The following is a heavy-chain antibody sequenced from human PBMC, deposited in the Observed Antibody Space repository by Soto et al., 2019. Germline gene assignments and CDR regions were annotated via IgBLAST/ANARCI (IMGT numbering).Heavy chain of an antibody. V-gene: IGHV1-18*01. CDR1: GYTLTSYG. D-gene: IGHD1-26*01. Sequence: QVQLVQSGAEVKKPGASVKVSSRASGYTLTSYGVSWVRQAPGHGLEWMGWISAYNGNTNYAQKLQGRVTMTTDTTTSTAYMELRSLRSDATAVYYCARDEVEYSGSYAFGYWGQGTMVTVSS. CDR3: ARDEVEYSGSYAFGY. CDR2: ISAYNGNT. J-gene: IGHJ4*02.